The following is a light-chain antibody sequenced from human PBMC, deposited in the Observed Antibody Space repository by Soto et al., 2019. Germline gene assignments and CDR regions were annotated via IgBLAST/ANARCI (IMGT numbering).Light chain of an antibody. CDR1: QSISSY. CDR2: AAS. V-gene: IGKV1-39*01. CDR3: QHSYSTRWT. J-gene: IGKJ1*01. Sequence: DIQMTQSPSSLSASVGDRVTITCRASQSISSYLNWYQQKPGKAPKLLIYAASSVQSGVPSRFSGSGSGTDFTLTISSLQPEDFATYYCQHSYSTRWTFGQGTKVEIK.